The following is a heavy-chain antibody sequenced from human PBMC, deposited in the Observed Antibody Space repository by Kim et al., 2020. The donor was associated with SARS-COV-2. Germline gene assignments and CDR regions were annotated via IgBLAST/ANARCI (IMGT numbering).Heavy chain of an antibody. Sequence: ASVKVSCKASGYTFTSYGISWVRQAPGQGLEWMGWISAYNGNTNYAQKLQGRVTMTTDTSTSTAYMELRSLRSDDTAVYYCAREWGGWLEDPAVAADYWGQGALVTVSS. CDR1: GYTFTSYG. V-gene: IGHV1-18*01. J-gene: IGHJ4*02. D-gene: IGHD6-19*01. CDR3: AREWGGWLEDPAVAADY. CDR2: ISAYNGNT.